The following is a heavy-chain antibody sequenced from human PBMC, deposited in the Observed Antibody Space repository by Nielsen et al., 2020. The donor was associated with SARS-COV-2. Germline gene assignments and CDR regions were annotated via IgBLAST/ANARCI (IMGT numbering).Heavy chain of an antibody. CDR3: TRVNPTSGSWFDAFDI. D-gene: IGHD1-26*01. V-gene: IGHV3-73*01. CDR1: GFTFSDSS. Sequence: GESLKISCAASGFTFSDSSMNWVRQASGKGLEWLGRIRSKANDYATEYPASVKGRFIISRDDSKNMAYLLMNSLKIDDTAVYYCTRVNPTSGSWFDAFDIWGQGTLVTVSS. CDR2: IRSKANDYAT. J-gene: IGHJ3*02.